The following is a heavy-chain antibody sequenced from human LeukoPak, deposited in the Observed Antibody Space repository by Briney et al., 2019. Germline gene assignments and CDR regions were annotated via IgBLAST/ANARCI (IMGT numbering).Heavy chain of an antibody. CDR2: INPNSGGT. V-gene: IGHV1-2*02. CDR1: GYTFTGYY. Sequence: ASVKVSCKASGYTFTGYYMHWVRQAPGQGLKWMGWINPNSGGTNYAQKFQGRVTMTRDTSISTAYMELSRLRSDDTAVYYCARDVVVATIPRYYYYMDVWGKGTTVTVSS. D-gene: IGHD5-12*01. CDR3: ARDVVVATIPRYYYYMDV. J-gene: IGHJ6*03.